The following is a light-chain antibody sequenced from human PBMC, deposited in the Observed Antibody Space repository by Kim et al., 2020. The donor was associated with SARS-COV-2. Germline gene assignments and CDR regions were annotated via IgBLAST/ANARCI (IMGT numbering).Light chain of an antibody. J-gene: IGLJ3*02. Sequence: QPVLTQPPSASGTPGQRVTISCSGSSSNIGSNYVYWYQQLPGTAPKLLIYRYDQRPSGVPDRFSGSKSGTSASLAISGLRSEDEADYYCAAWDDSLSGGVFGGGTQLTVL. CDR2: RYD. CDR1: SSNIGSNY. CDR3: AAWDDSLSGGV. V-gene: IGLV1-47*01.